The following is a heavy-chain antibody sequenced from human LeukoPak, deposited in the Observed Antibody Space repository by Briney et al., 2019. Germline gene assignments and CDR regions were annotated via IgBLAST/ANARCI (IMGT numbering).Heavy chain of an antibody. Sequence: GRSLRLSCAASGFTFSSYGMHWVRQAPGKGLEWVAVISYDGSNKYYADSVKGRFTISRDNSKNTLYLQMNSLRAEDTAVYYCAKFLLAAESEFDYWGQGTLVTVSS. CDR1: GFTFSSYG. V-gene: IGHV3-30*18. CDR3: AKFLLAAESEFDY. CDR2: ISYDGSNK. J-gene: IGHJ4*02. D-gene: IGHD3-3*01.